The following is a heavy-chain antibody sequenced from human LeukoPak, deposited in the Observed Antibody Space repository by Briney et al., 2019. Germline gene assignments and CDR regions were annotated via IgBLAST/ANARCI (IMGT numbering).Heavy chain of an antibody. Sequence: SETLSLTCTVSGGSISSYYWSWIRQPAGKGLEWIGRIYTSGSTNYNPSLKSGGTISIDKSKNQFSLKASSVTAADTAVYYCGRGSTYTKMWGQGTLVTVSS. J-gene: IGHJ4*02. D-gene: IGHD2-2*01. CDR1: GGSISSYY. CDR3: GRGSTYTKM. V-gene: IGHV4-4*07. CDR2: IYTSGST.